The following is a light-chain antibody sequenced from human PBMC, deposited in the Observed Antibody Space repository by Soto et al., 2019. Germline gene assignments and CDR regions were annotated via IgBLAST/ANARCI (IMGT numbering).Light chain of an antibody. J-gene: IGKJ2*01. V-gene: IGKV1-5*03. CDR2: KAT. Sequence: DIQMPQSPSTLSAPVGDGVTITCRASQSIGSWLAWYQQKPGKAPKLLISKATNLQSGVPSRFSGSGSGTDFSLTISSLQPGDAATYYCQQYNDFQYTFGQGTKLEI. CDR3: QQYNDFQYT. CDR1: QSIGSW.